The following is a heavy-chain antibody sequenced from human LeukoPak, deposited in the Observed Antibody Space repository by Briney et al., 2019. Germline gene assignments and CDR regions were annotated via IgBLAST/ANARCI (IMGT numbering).Heavy chain of an antibody. CDR1: GFTFSSYA. Sequence: GGSLRLSCAASGFTFSSYAMNWVRQAPGKGLEWVSGISGGGGSTYYADSVKGRFTISRDNSKNTLYLQMNSLRAEDTAVYYCAKVYYYDSSGYYYYYYGMDVWGQGTTVTVSS. V-gene: IGHV3-23*01. CDR3: AKVYYYDSSGYYYYYYGMDV. J-gene: IGHJ6*02. CDR2: ISGGGGST. D-gene: IGHD3-22*01.